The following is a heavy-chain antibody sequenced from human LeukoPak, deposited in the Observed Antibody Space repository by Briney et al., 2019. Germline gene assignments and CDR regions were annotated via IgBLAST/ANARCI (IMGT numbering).Heavy chain of an antibody. CDR3: ARGIEAFDY. CDR1: GFTFSSYW. V-gene: IGHV3-74*01. D-gene: IGHD2-15*01. Sequence: PGGSLRLSCAASGFTFSSYWMHWVRQAPGKGLVWVARMNGDGSSTDYADSVKGRLTISRDYAKNTLYLQMNSLRAEDTAVYYCARGIEAFDYWGQGTLVTVSA. CDR2: MNGDGSST. J-gene: IGHJ4*02.